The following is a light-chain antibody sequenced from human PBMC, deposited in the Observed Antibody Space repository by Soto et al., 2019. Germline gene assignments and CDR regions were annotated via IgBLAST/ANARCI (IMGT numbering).Light chain of an antibody. CDR2: LGS. CDR3: MQALQTPRT. Sequence: DSVMTQSPLSLPVTPGEPASISCRSSQSLLHSNGYNYLNWYLQKPGQSPQLLIYLGSNRAAGVPDRFSGSGSGTDFKLKISRVEAEDVGVYYCMQALQTPRTFGQGTKVEIK. CDR1: QSLLHSNGYNY. J-gene: IGKJ1*01. V-gene: IGKV2-28*01.